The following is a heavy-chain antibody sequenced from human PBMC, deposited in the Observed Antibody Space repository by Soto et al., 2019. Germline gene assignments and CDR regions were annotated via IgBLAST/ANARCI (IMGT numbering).Heavy chain of an antibody. CDR3: ASRDPGTSVDY. CDR1: GGSFTSNNW. CDR2: IYRTGST. V-gene: IGHV4-4*02. D-gene: IGHD1-7*01. J-gene: IGHJ4*02. Sequence: QVQLQESGPGLVKPSGTLSLTCVVSGGSFTSNNWWTWVRQPPGQGLEWIGEIYRTGSTNYNPSLKSRVTISLDKSENQFSLKVTSLTAADTAVYYCASRDPGTSVDYWGQGTLVTVSS.